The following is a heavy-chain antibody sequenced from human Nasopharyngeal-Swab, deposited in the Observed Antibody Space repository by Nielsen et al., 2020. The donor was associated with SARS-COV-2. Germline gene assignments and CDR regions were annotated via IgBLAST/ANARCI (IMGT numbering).Heavy chain of an antibody. Sequence: GESLKISCAASGFTFSSYAMSWVRQAPGKGLEWVSAISGSGGSTYYADSVKGRFTNARDNSKNTLYPQMNSLRAEDKAVYYCAKRPTGSTFGDWGQGTLVTVSS. V-gene: IGHV3-23*01. CDR2: ISGSGGST. J-gene: IGHJ4*02. CDR1: GFTFSSYA. D-gene: IGHD3-16*01. CDR3: AKRPTGSTFGD.